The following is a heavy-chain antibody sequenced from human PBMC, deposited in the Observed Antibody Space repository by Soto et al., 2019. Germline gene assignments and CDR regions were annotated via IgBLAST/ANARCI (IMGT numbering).Heavy chain of an antibody. J-gene: IGHJ4*02. CDR1: GGTFSSYT. D-gene: IGHD6-13*01. V-gene: IGHV1-69*04. Sequence: ASVKVSCKASGGTFSSYTISWVRQAPGQGLEWMGRIIPILGIANYAQKFQGRVTITADKSTSTAYMELSSLRSEDTAVYYCARDTGIAAAGTLDFDYWGQGTLVTVSS. CDR2: IIPILGIA. CDR3: ARDTGIAAAGTLDFDY.